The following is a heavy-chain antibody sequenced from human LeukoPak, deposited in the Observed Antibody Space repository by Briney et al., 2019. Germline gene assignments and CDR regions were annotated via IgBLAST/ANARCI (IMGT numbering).Heavy chain of an antibody. J-gene: IGHJ6*03. CDR2: ISGSGGST. Sequence: PGGSLRLSCAASGFTFSSYAMSWVRQAPGKGLEWVSAISGSGGSTYYADSVKGRFTISRDNSKNTLYLQMNSLGAEDTALYYCAKGGVNWNDGYYYYYMDVWGKGTTVTVSS. CDR1: GFTFSSYA. V-gene: IGHV3-23*01. CDR3: AKGGVNWNDGYYYYYMDV. D-gene: IGHD1-1*01.